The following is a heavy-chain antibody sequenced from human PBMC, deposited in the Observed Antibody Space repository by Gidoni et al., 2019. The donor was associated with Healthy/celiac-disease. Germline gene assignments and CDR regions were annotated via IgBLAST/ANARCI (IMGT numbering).Heavy chain of an antibody. V-gene: IGHV4-34*01. J-gene: IGHJ4*02. CDR1: GGSFSGYY. CDR3: ASYYDSSGYPYYFDY. D-gene: IGHD3-22*01. Sequence: QVQLQQWGAGLWKPSETLSLTCAVYGGSFSGYYWSWIRQPPGKGLEWIGEVNHSGSTNYHPSLKSRVTISVDTSKNQFSLKLSSVTAADTAVYYCASYYDSSGYPYYFDYWGQGTLVTVSS. CDR2: VNHSGST.